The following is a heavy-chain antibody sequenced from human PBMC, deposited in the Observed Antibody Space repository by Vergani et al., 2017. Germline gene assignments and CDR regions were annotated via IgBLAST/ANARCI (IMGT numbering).Heavy chain of an antibody. J-gene: IGHJ3*02. CDR3: ARDRAPYYYDSSGYFDAFDI. Sequence: QVQLVQSGAEVKKPGASVKVSCKASGYTFTSYGISWVRQAPGQGLEWMGWISAYNGNTNYAQKLQGRVTITADESTSTAYMELSSLRSEDTAVYYCARDRAPYYYDSSGYFDAFDIWGQGTMVTVSS. CDR1: GYTFTSYG. V-gene: IGHV1-18*01. D-gene: IGHD3-22*01. CDR2: ISAYNGNT.